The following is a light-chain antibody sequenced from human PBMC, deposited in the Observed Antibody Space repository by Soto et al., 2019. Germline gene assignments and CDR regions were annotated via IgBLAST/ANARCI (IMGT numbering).Light chain of an antibody. V-gene: IGKV1-9*01. CDR1: QGVTSY. CDR2: AAS. J-gene: IGKJ3*01. Sequence: IQLTQSPSSLSASVGDRVTITCRASQGVTSYLAWYQQKPGKAPKLLIYAASTLQSGVPSRFSGSRSVTYFTITISSLQPEDFATYYCLQLNTYPFTFGPGTKVEIK. CDR3: LQLNTYPFT.